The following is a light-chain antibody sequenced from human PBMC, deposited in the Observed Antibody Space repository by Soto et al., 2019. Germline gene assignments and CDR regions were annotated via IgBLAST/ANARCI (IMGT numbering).Light chain of an antibody. J-gene: IGLJ1*01. CDR1: RYKFGSNY. Sequence: QTVLTKPTSASGIPGQRVTISCSEKRYKFGSNYVYWYQQLPSTVSKLLIYRNNQRASVVPDLFSGSKSGTSASLAISGLRFEDEADYYCAAWDDSLSAFYVFGTGTKVTVL. CDR2: RNN. CDR3: AAWDDSLSAFYV. V-gene: IGLV1-47*01.